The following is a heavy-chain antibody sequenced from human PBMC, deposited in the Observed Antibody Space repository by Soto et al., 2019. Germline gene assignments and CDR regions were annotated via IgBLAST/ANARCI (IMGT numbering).Heavy chain of an antibody. D-gene: IGHD6-13*01. CDR2: LYFNGGT. CDR3: ARGISKYSSWYEPHTWFDA. J-gene: IGHJ5*02. CDR1: GGPINSPDYY. Sequence: QVQLQESGPGLVKPSQTLSLTCTVSGGPINSPDYYWTWIRQSPGKGLEWIGYLYFNGGTQYNPSLRTPVSMSLDTSKKHFSLKMRSVTAGDTAVYYCARGISKYSSWYEPHTWFDAWGPGVLVTVSS. V-gene: IGHV4-30-4*01.